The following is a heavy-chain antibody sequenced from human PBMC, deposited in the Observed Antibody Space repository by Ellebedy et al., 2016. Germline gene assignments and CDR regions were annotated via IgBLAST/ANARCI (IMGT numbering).Heavy chain of an antibody. D-gene: IGHD4-17*01. CDR2: FSFSGST. CDR3: ARQHFGDYVDY. V-gene: IGHV4-59*08. Sequence: SETLSLTCIVSGGSISSYYWSWIRQPPGKGLEWIGYFSFSGSTNYNPSLKSRVTISVDTSKNQFSLKLSSVTAADTAVYFCARQHFGDYVDYWGQGTLVTVSS. CDR1: GGSISSYY. J-gene: IGHJ4*02.